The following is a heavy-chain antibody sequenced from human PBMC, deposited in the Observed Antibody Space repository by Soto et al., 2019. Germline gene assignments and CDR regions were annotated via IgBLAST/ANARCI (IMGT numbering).Heavy chain of an antibody. CDR3: AHTRPYSSGWYWDFDL. D-gene: IGHD6-19*01. Sequence: QITLKESGPPLVKPTQTLTLTCTFSGFSLSTSGVGVGWIRQPPGKALEWLALIYWDDDKRYSPSLKSRLTITQPTSKTQVVLTMTTMDPVDTATYYCAHTRPYSSGWYWDFDLWGRGTLVTVSS. V-gene: IGHV2-5*02. CDR1: GFSLSTSGVG. J-gene: IGHJ2*01. CDR2: IYWDDDK.